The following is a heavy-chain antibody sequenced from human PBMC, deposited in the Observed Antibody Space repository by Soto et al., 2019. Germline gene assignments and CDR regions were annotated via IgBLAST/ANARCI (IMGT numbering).Heavy chain of an antibody. D-gene: IGHD3-22*01. V-gene: IGHV3-30*18. J-gene: IGHJ4*02. Sequence: GGSLRLSCAASGFTFSSYGMHWVRQAPGKGLEWVAVISYDGSNKYYADSVKGRFTISRDNSKNTLYLQMNSLRAEDTAVYYCAKSYPSLFDSTYYYDSSGYYDYWGQGTLVTVSS. CDR1: GFTFSSYG. CDR2: ISYDGSNK. CDR3: AKSYPSLFDSTYYYDSSGYYDY.